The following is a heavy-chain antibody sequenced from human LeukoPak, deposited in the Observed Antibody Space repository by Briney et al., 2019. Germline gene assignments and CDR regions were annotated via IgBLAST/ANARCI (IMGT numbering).Heavy chain of an antibody. CDR2: ISSSGSTI. CDR3: ARVQDYYDSSGYYFP. CDR1: GFTFSDYY. J-gene: IGHJ5*02. D-gene: IGHD3-22*01. V-gene: IGHV3-11*01. Sequence: GGSLRLSCAVSGFTFSDYYMSWIRQAPGKGLEWVSYISSSGSTIYYADHVKGRLTISRDNAKNSLYLQMNSLRAEDTAVYYCARVQDYYDSSGYYFPWGQGTLVTVSS.